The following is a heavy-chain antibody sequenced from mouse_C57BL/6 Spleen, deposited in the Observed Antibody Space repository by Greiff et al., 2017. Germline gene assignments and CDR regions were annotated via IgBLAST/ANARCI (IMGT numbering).Heavy chain of an antibody. CDR1: GYTFTDYY. J-gene: IGHJ2*01. D-gene: IGHD2-4*01. V-gene: IGHV1-26*01. Sequence: EVQLQQSGPELVKPGASVKISCKASGYTFTDYYMNWVKQSHGKSLEWIGDINPNNGGTSYNQKFKGKATLTVDKSSSTAYMELRSLTSEDSAVYYCARSYDYDGLDYWGQGTTLTVSS. CDR2: INPNNGGT. CDR3: ARSYDYDGLDY.